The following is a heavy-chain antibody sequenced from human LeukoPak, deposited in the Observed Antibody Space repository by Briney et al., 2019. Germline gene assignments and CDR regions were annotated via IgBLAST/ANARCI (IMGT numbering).Heavy chain of an antibody. Sequence: GGSLRLSCAASGFTFSSYGMHWVRQAPGKGLVWVSRINSDGINTSYADSVKGRFTISRDNAKNTLNLQMNSLRAEDTAVYYCARDLGQYYDTSDNWFDPWGQGTLVTVSS. CDR1: GFTFSSYG. J-gene: IGHJ5*02. D-gene: IGHD3-22*01. V-gene: IGHV3-74*01. CDR3: ARDLGQYYDTSDNWFDP. CDR2: INSDGINT.